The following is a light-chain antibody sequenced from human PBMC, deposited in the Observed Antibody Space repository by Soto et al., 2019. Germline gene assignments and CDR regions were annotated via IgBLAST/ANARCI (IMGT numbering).Light chain of an antibody. CDR3: QQYGSSQT. CDR2: ASS. V-gene: IGKV1-5*01. J-gene: IGKJ5*01. CDR1: QSISVW. Sequence: DIHMTQSPSTLSASVGDRVTITCRASQSISVWLAWYQQKAGKAPNLLIYASSNLHTGVPSRFSGSASGTDFTLTISRLEPEDFAVYYCQQYGSSQTFGQGTRLEIK.